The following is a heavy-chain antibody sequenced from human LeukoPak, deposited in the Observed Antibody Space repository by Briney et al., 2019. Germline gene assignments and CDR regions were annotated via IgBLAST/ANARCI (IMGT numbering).Heavy chain of an antibody. J-gene: IGHJ4*02. CDR2: INPNDGDT. V-gene: IGHV1-2*02. Sequence: GASVKVSCKASGYTFTYYYMHWGRQAPGQGFEWMGWINPNDGDTNYAQKFQGRVTMTRDTSISTAHMEVSRLRSDDTAVYYCARANFLYCSSSTCLFDYWGQGTLVTVSS. CDR1: GYTFTYYY. CDR3: ARANFLYCSSSTCLFDY. D-gene: IGHD2-2*01.